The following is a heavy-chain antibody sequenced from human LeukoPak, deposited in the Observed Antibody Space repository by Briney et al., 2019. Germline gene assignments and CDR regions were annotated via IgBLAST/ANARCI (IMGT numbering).Heavy chain of an antibody. V-gene: IGHV1-18*01. D-gene: IGHD3-10*01. CDR2: ISAYNGNT. J-gene: IGHJ4*02. CDR1: GYTFTSYG. CDR3: ARSVGIATYYYGSGSYWVY. Sequence: ASVKVSCKASGYTFTSYGISWVRQAPGQGLEWMGWISAYNGNTNYAQKLQGRVTMTTDTSTSTAYMELRSLRSDDTAVYYCARSVGIATYYYGSGSYWVYWGQGTLVTVSS.